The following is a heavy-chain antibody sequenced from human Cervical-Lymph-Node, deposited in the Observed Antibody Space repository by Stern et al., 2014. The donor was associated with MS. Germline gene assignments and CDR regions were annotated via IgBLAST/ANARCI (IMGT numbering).Heavy chain of an antibody. Sequence: DVQLVESGGGLVKPGGSLRLSCAASGFTFSSYSMNWVRQAPGKGLAWVASISSGGSYIYYADSLKGRFTISRDNAKNSLYLQMNSLRAEDTAVYYCARGRGGNYRYYFDYWGQGTLVTVSS. V-gene: IGHV3-21*01. D-gene: IGHD4-23*01. CDR1: GFTFSSYS. CDR2: ISSGGSYI. CDR3: ARGRGGNYRYYFDY. J-gene: IGHJ4*02.